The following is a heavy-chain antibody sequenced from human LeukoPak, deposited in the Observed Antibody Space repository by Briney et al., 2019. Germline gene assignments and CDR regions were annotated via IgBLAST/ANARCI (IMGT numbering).Heavy chain of an antibody. D-gene: IGHD4-17*01. Sequence: SETLSLTCTVSGGFISSYYWSWIRRPPGKGLEWIGYIYYSGSTNYNPSLKSRVTISVDTSKNQFSLKLSSVTAADTAVYYCARDPGYGDYGMEYWYFDLWGRGTLVTVSS. J-gene: IGHJ2*01. V-gene: IGHV4-59*01. CDR3: ARDPGYGDYGMEYWYFDL. CDR1: GGFISSYY. CDR2: IYYSGST.